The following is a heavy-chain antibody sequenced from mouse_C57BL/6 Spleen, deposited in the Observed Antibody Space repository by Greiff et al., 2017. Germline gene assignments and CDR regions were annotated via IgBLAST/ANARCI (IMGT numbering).Heavy chain of an antibody. J-gene: IGHJ2*01. D-gene: IGHD2-3*01. CDR2: IYPGGGDT. CDR3: ARVDGYYEDY. CDR1: GYAFSSSW. V-gene: IGHV1-82*01. Sequence: QVQLKQSGPELVKPGASVTISCKASGYAFSSSWMNWVKQRPGKGLEWIGRIYPGGGDTNYNGKFKGKATLTADKYSSTAYMQLSSLTSEDSAVYFCARVDGYYEDYWGQGTTLTVSS.